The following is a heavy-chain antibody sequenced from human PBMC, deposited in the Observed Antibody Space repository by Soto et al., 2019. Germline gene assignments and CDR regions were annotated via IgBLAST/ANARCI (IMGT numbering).Heavy chain of an antibody. CDR3: VRGGGFFDY. D-gene: IGHD3-10*01. CDR2: ISISSSTR. CDR1: GFTFSSYV. J-gene: IGHJ4*02. V-gene: IGHV3-48*02. Sequence: EVQLVESGGGLVQPGGSLRLSCAASGFTFSSYVINWVRQAPGKGLEWVSYISISSSTRYYADSVRGRFTISRDNAKNSLYLQMNSLRDEDTAVYYCVRGGGFFDYWGQGTLVTVSS.